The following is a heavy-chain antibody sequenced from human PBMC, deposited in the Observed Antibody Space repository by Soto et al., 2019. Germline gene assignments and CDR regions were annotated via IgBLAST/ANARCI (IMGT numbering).Heavy chain of an antibody. CDR1: GFTFSNYS. J-gene: IGHJ6*02. Sequence: EVQLVESGGGLVKPGGSLRLSCAASGFTFSNYSMNWVRQAPGKGLEWVSSISSSSSYIYFADSVKGRFTISRDNAKNSLYLQMNSLRAEDTAVYYCARDHPPRVGELLKRYAMDVWGQGTTVTVSS. D-gene: IGHD3-10*01. CDR3: ARDHPPRVGELLKRYAMDV. V-gene: IGHV3-21*01. CDR2: ISSSSSYI.